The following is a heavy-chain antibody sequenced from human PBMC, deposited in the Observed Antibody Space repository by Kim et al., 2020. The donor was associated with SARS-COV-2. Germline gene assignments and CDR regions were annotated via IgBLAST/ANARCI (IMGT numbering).Heavy chain of an antibody. D-gene: IGHD3-3*01. V-gene: IGHV3-23*01. Sequence: GGSLRLSCAASGFTFSNYAMSWVRQAPGKGLEWVSAISGRGASTYYADSVKGRFTISRDNSKNTLYLQMNSLRAEDTAVYYCPKDVKSGRGTFFGVVISPGFGKWGQGTPVTVSS. J-gene: IGHJ1*01. CDR3: PKDVKSGRGTFFGVVISPGFGK. CDR1: GFTFSNYA. CDR2: ISGRGAST.